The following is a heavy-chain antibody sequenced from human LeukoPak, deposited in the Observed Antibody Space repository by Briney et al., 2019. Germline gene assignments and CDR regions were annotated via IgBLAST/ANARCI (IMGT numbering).Heavy chain of an antibody. CDR1: GFTVSSNY. CDR2: IYSGGST. CDR3: ARDSIMSTVTTDY. D-gene: IGHD4-11*01. J-gene: IGHJ4*02. Sequence: PGGSLRPSCAASGFTVSSNYMSWVRQAPGKGLEWVSVIYSGGSTYYADSVKGRFTISRDNSKNTLYLQMNSLRAEDTAVYYCARDSIMSTVTTDYWGQGTLVTVSS. V-gene: IGHV3-53*01.